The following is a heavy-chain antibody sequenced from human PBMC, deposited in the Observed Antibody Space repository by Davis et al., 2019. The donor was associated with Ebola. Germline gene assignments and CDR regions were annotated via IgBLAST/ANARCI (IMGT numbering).Heavy chain of an antibody. V-gene: IGHV3-20*04. CDR3: ARSAGEGGRAGPAAK. D-gene: IGHD3-16*01. Sequence: PGGSLRLSCAASGFTFDDYGMSWVRQAPGQGLEWVSGINWNGGSTGYADSVKGRFTISRDNSKNTLYLQMNSLRAEDTAVYYCARSAGEGGRAGPAAKWGRGTLVTVSS. CDR1: GFTFDDYG. J-gene: IGHJ2*01. CDR2: INWNGGST.